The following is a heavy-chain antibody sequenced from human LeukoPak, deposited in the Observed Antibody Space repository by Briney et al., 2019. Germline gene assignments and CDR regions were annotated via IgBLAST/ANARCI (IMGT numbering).Heavy chain of an antibody. CDR1: GFTFSSYS. J-gene: IGHJ3*02. D-gene: IGHD6-25*01. CDR3: ARADSSGRGAFDI. CDR2: ISSSSSYI. V-gene: IGHV3-21*01. Sequence: PGGSLRLSCAASGFTFSSYSMNWVRQAPGKGLEWVSSISSSSSYIYYADSVKGRFTISGDNAKNSLYLQMNSLRAEDTAVYYCARADSSGRGAFDIWGQGTMVTVSS.